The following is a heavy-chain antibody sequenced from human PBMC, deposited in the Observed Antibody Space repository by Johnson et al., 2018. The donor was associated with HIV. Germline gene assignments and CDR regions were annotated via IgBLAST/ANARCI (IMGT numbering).Heavy chain of an antibody. V-gene: IGHV3-66*04. CDR2: IYSGNNT. CDR1: GFTVSSNY. D-gene: IGHD3-10*01. CDR3: ARLEDRGRGAFDI. Sequence: VQLVESGGGLVQPWGSLRLSCAASGFTVSSNYMSWVRQAPGKGLEWVSVIYSGNNTHYADSVKGRFTISRDNAKNSLYQQMNSLRAEDTAGYYGARLEDRGRGAFDIWGQGTMVTVSS. J-gene: IGHJ3*02.